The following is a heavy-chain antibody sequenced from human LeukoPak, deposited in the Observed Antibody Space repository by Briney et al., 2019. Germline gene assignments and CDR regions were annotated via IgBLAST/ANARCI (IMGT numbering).Heavy chain of an antibody. D-gene: IGHD3-16*02. J-gene: IGHJ4*02. CDR3: ARATTYDYVWGTYRYIDY. CDR2: MNPNSGNT. CDR1: GYTFTSYD. V-gene: IGHV1-8*01. Sequence: ASVKVSCKASGYTFTSYDINWVRQATGQGLERMGWMNPNSGNTGYAQKFQGRVTMTRNTSISTAHMELSSLRSEDTAVYYCARATTYDYVWGTYRYIDYWGQGTLVTVSS.